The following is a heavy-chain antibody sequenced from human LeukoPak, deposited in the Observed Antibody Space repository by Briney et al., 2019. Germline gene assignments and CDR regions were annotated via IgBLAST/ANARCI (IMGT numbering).Heavy chain of an antibody. V-gene: IGHV3-23*01. J-gene: IGHJ4*02. D-gene: IGHD7-27*01. CDR3: AQDLAWGAFDH. CDR1: GFTLSSYA. CDR2: INGSGGNT. Sequence: GGSLRLSCAASGFTLSSYAMSWVRQAPGKGLEWVSDINGSGGNTYYADSVKGRFTISRDDSKNTPSLQMNSLRVEDTAVYYCAQDLAWGAFDHWGQGTLVTVSS.